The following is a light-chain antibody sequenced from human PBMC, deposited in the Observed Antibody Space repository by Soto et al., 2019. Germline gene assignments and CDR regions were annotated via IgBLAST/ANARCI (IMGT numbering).Light chain of an antibody. V-gene: IGLV1-44*01. J-gene: IGLJ1*01. CDR2: NSY. CDR3: AAWDASLNGYV. Sequence: QCVLTQPPSASGTPGQRVTISCSGSSSHIGSKTVNWYQQLPGTVPKLLIYNSYQRPSGVPDRFSGSKSGTSASLAISGLQSEDEADYYCAAWDASLNGYVFGAGTKVTVL. CDR1: SSHIGSKT.